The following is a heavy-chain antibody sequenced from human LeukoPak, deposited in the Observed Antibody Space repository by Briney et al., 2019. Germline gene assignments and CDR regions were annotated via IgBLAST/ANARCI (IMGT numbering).Heavy chain of an antibody. Sequence: PGGSLRLSCGASGFTFSSFAMSWVRQAPGKGLEFVSAISSNGRRTYYANSVKGRFTISRDISKNTLYLQMGSLRAEDMAVYYCARVEYGSGCDSWGQGTLVTVSS. CDR3: ARVEYGSGCDS. J-gene: IGHJ4*02. D-gene: IGHD6-19*01. CDR1: GFTFSSFA. CDR2: ISSNGRRT. V-gene: IGHV3-64*01.